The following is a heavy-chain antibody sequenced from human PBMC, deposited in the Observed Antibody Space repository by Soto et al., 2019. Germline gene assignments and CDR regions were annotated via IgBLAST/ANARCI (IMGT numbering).Heavy chain of an antibody. V-gene: IGHV1-69*13. D-gene: IGHD5-18*01. J-gene: IGHJ5*02. CDR1: GGTFSSYA. Sequence: SVKVSCKASGGTFSSYAISWVRQAPGQGLEWMGGIIPIFGTANYAQKFQGRVTITADESTSTAYMELSSLRSEDTAVYYCASGSYGVQNWFDPWGQGTLVTVSS. CDR2: IIPIFGTA. CDR3: ASGSYGVQNWFDP.